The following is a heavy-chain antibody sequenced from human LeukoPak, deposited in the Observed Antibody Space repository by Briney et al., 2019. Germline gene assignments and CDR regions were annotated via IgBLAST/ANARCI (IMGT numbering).Heavy chain of an antibody. Sequence: PGGSLRLSCAASGFTFSYYGMHWVRQALGKGLEWVAVISYDGSNKYYAESVKGRFTISRDNSKNTLYLQMNSLRAEDTAVYYCAKDYYDSSGYYNDAFDMWGQGTMVTVSS. CDR1: GFTFSYYG. CDR2: ISYDGSNK. CDR3: AKDYYDSSGYYNDAFDM. D-gene: IGHD3-22*01. V-gene: IGHV3-30*18. J-gene: IGHJ3*02.